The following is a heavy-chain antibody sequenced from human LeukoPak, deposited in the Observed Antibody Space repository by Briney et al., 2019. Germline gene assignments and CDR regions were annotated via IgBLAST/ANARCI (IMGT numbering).Heavy chain of an antibody. Sequence: TGGSLRLSCTASGFTFSNAGMNWVRHAPGKGLEWVANINQDGTEKYYVDSVKGRFTISRDNAKNSLDLQMNSLRVEDTAIYYCVKVAKYYYGSETYYFFEHWGQGTPVTASS. CDR2: INQDGTEK. V-gene: IGHV3-7*01. J-gene: IGHJ4*02. CDR1: GFTFSNAG. D-gene: IGHD3-10*01. CDR3: VKVAKYYYGSETYYFFEH.